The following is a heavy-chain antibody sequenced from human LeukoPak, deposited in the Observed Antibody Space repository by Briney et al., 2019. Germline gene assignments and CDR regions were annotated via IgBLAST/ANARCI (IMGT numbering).Heavy chain of an antibody. Sequence: GGSLRLSCAASGLTVSSNHMSWVRQAPGKGLEWVSLIKSDGTTEYADSVKGRSTISRDNSRNTLFPQMNSLRVEDTAVYYCARLRRGYWGRGTPVTVSS. CDR3: ARLRRGY. CDR2: IKSDGTT. CDR1: GLTVSSNH. J-gene: IGHJ4*02. V-gene: IGHV3-53*01.